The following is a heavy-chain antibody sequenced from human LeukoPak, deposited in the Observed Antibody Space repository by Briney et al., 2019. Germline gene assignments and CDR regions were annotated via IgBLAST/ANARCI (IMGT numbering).Heavy chain of an antibody. Sequence: SETLSLTCTVSGYSTSSGYYWGWIRRPPGKGLEWIGSIYHSGSTYYNPSLKSRVTISVDTSKNQFSLKLSSVTAADTAVYYWASSGSYFQADYWGQGTLVTVSS. CDR2: IYHSGST. J-gene: IGHJ4*02. CDR3: ASSGSYFQADY. D-gene: IGHD3-10*01. V-gene: IGHV4-38-2*02. CDR1: GYSTSSGYY.